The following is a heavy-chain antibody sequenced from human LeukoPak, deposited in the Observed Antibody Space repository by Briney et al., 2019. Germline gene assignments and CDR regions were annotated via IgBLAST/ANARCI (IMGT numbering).Heavy chain of an antibody. V-gene: IGHV3-7*01. J-gene: IGHJ4*02. D-gene: IGHD3-10*01. CDR2: IKQDGSEK. CDR1: GFTFSSYW. CDR3: ARGPLIWGRLTFYFDY. Sequence: GGSLILSCAASGFTFSSYWMSWVRQAPGKGLEWVANIKQDGSEKYYVDSVKGRFTISRDNAKNSLYLQMNSLRAEDTAVYYCARGPLIWGRLTFYFDYWGQGTLVTVSS.